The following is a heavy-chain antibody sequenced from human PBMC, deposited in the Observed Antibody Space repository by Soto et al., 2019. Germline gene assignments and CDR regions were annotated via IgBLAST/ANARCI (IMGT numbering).Heavy chain of an antibody. D-gene: IGHD1-1*01. V-gene: IGHV3-23*01. CDR1: GFNFSRYV. Sequence: GGFLRLSFADRGFNFSRYVMSWLRRARAKGQECVSLINGGGSTTYYADAVKGRFTISRDNSKNTLSLQMNSLRADDTAVYYCATQDFRGATGTTWGLGTLVTVSS. J-gene: IGHJ4*02. CDR2: INGGGSTT. CDR3: ATQDFRGATGTT.